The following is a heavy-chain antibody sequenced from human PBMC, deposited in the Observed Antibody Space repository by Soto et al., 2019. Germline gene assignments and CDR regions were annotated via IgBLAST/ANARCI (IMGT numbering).Heavy chain of an antibody. CDR2: ISSDGSRK. V-gene: IGHV3-30*03. D-gene: IGHD6-13*01. J-gene: IGHJ4*02. CDR1: GFTFGNFG. Sequence: QVQLVESGGGVVQPGRSLRLSCAASGFTFGNFGIHWVRQAPGKGLEWVADISSDGSRKFYADSVKGRFTISRDNSKNTLYLQMNSLRTEDMAVYFCARGCSGGTNCFYFDFWGQGILVTVSS. CDR3: ARGCSGGTNCFYFDF.